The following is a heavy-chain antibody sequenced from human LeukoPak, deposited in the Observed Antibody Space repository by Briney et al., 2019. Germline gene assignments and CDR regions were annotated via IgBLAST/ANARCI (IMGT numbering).Heavy chain of an antibody. CDR1: GYTFTSYY. Sequence: GASVKVSCKASGYTFTSYYMHWVRQAPGQGLEWMGIINPSGGSASYAQKFQGRVTMTRDTSTSTVYMELSSLRSEDTAVYYCARDSWFGEFYNRFDPWGQGTLVTVSS. V-gene: IGHV1-46*01. CDR2: INPSGGSA. J-gene: IGHJ5*02. CDR3: ARDSWFGEFYNRFDP. D-gene: IGHD3-10*01.